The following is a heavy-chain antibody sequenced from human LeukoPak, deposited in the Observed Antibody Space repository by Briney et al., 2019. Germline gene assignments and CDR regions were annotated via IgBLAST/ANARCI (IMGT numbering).Heavy chain of an antibody. V-gene: IGHV1-69*04. CDR1: GGTFSSYA. J-gene: IGHJ4*02. CDR2: IIPILGIA. CDR3: ARDPGIAVAGTDY. Sequence: VEVSCKASGGTFSSYAISWVRQAPGQGLEWMGRIIPILGIANYAQKFQGRVTITADKSTSTAYMELSSLRSEDTAVYYCARDPGIAVAGTDYWGQGTLVTVSS. D-gene: IGHD6-19*01.